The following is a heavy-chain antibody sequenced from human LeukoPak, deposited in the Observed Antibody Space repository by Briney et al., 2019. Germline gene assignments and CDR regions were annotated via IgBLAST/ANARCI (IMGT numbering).Heavy chain of an antibody. CDR3: ATHFRYGDYDGP. J-gene: IGHJ5*02. CDR1: GGSISSYY. V-gene: IGHV4-59*12. D-gene: IGHD4-17*01. Sequence: SETLSLTCTVSGGSISSYYWSWIRQPPGKGLEWIGYIYYSGSTNYNPSLKSRVTISVDTSKNQFSLKLSSVTAADTAVYYCATHFRYGDYDGPWGQGTLVTVSS. CDR2: IYYSGST.